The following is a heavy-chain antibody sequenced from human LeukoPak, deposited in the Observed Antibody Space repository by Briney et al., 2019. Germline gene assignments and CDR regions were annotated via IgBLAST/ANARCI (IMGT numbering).Heavy chain of an antibody. CDR1: GFTFSSYA. V-gene: IGHV3-23*01. Sequence: PGGSLRLSCAASGFTFSSYAMSWVRQAPGKGLEWVSAISGSGGSTYYADSVKGRFTISRDNSKNTLYLQMNSLRAEDTAVYYCAKNPYDISTGYSYRFDYWGQGTLVTVSS. CDR3: AKNPYDISTGYSYRFDY. D-gene: IGHD3-9*01. J-gene: IGHJ4*02. CDR2: ISGSGGST.